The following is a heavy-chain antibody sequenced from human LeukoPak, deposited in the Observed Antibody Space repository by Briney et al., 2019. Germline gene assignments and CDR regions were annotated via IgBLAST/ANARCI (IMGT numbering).Heavy chain of an antibody. V-gene: IGHV3-48*04. CDR2: ISSSSSTI. Sequence: PGGSLRLSCAASGSTFSSYSMNWVRQAPGKGLEWVSYISSSSSTIYYADSVKGRFTISRDNAKNSLYLQMNSLRAEDTAVYYCARDFSPRFLEWDLVSYNWFDPWGQGTLVTVSS. CDR1: GSTFSSYS. CDR3: ARDFSPRFLEWDLVSYNWFDP. D-gene: IGHD3-3*01. J-gene: IGHJ5*02.